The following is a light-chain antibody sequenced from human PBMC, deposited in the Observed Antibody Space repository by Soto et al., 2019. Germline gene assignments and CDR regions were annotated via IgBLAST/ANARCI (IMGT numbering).Light chain of an antibody. CDR2: GNS. CDR1: SSNIGAVYD. Sequence: QSVLTQSSSVSGAPGQRVTISCTGSSSNIGAVYDVHWYQQLPGTAPKLLIYGNSNRPSGVPDRFSGSKSGTSASLAITGLHAEDEADYYCQSYDSSLSVVFGGGTKLTVL. CDR3: QSYDSSLSVV. J-gene: IGLJ2*01. V-gene: IGLV1-40*01.